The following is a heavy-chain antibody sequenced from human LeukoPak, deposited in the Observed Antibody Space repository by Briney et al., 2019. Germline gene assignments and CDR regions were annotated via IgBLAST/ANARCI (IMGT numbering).Heavy chain of an antibody. D-gene: IGHD3-22*01. V-gene: IGHV1-2*06. Sequence: ASVRASCKASGYTFTTYYIHWVRQAPGQGLEWMGRINPNSGGTIYAQKFQGRVTMTTDRSITTAYMELSRLRSDDTAFYYCARMHYYYDRSYYTLDYWGQGTLVTVSS. CDR1: GYTFTTYY. CDR2: INPNSGGT. J-gene: IGHJ4*02. CDR3: ARMHYYYDRSYYTLDY.